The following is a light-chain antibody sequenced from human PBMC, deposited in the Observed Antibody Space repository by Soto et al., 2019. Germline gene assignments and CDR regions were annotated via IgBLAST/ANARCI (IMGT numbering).Light chain of an antibody. V-gene: IGKV1-9*01. CDR1: QGIRNY. CDR2: IAS. CDR3: QQVNSYPIT. Sequence: DIQLTQSPSFLSASVGDRVTITCWARQGIRNYLAWYQQKPGRAPKLLIYIASTLQSGVPSRFRGSYSGTEFTLTITSLQPEDFATYYCQQVNSYPITFGQGTRLEIK. J-gene: IGKJ5*01.